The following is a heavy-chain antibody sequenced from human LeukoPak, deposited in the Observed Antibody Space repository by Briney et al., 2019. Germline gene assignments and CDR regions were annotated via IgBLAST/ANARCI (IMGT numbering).Heavy chain of an antibody. CDR2: IIPIFGTA. CDR3: ARSGYSYGYLYRPPFDY. CDR1: GGTFSSYA. Sequence: ASVKVSCKASGGTFSSYAISWVRQAPGQGLEWMGGIIPIFGTANYAQKFQGRVTITADESTSTAYMELSSLRSEDTAVYYCARSGYSYGYLYRPPFDYWGQGTLVTVSS. J-gene: IGHJ4*02. V-gene: IGHV1-69*01. D-gene: IGHD5-18*01.